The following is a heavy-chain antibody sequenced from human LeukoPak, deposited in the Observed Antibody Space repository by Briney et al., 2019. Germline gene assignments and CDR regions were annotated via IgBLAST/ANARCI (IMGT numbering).Heavy chain of an antibody. V-gene: IGHV4-38-2*01. CDR3: ASSSSTSCYTSLCAFDI. CDR2: IYHSGST. J-gene: IGHJ3*02. Sequence: SETLSLTCAVSGYSISSGYYWGWIRQRPGNGLEWIGRIYHSGSTYYNPSLKGRVTISVDTSKNQFSLKLSSVTAADTDVYYCASSSSTSCYTSLCAFDIWGQGTMVTVSS. CDR1: GYSISSGYY. D-gene: IGHD2-2*02.